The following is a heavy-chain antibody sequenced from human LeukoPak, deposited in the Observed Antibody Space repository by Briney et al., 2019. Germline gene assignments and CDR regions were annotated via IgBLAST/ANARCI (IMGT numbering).Heavy chain of an antibody. D-gene: IGHD6-19*01. V-gene: IGHV3-7*05. CDR3: ARDFNPAGSSSGWSTCKY. CDR1: GFTISSYW. Sequence: GGSLRLSCAASGFTISSYWMSWVRQAPGKGQEWVANIKKDGSEKYYVDSVKGRFTVSRDNAKNTLFLQMSSLRAEHTAVYYCARDFNPAGSSSGWSTCKYWGQGTLVTVSS. CDR2: IKKDGSEK. J-gene: IGHJ4*02.